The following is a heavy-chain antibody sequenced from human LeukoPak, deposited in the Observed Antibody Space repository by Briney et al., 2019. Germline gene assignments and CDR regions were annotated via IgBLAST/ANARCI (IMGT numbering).Heavy chain of an antibody. V-gene: IGHV4-34*01. J-gene: IGHJ4*02. CDR3: ARGRELAVACAFDY. CDR2: INHSGST. Sequence: SETLSLTCAVYGGSFSGYYWSWIRQPPGKGLEWIGEINHSGSTNYNPSLKSRVTISVDTSKNQFSLKLSSVTAADTAVYYCARGRELAVACAFDYWGQGTLVTVSS. D-gene: IGHD6-19*01. CDR1: GGSFSGYY.